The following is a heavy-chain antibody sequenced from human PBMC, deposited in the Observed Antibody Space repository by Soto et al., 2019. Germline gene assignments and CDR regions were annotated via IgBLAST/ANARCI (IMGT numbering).Heavy chain of an antibody. D-gene: IGHD5-12*01. J-gene: IGHJ4*02. CDR1: GFTFSSYA. Sequence: GGSLRLSCAASGFTFSSYAMSWVRQAPGKGLEWVSAISGSGGSTYYADSVKGRFTISRDNSKNTLYLQMNSLRAEDTAVYYCAKILRSLTAKYYFDYWGQGTLVTVSS. CDR2: ISGSGGST. V-gene: IGHV3-23*01. CDR3: AKILRSLTAKYYFDY.